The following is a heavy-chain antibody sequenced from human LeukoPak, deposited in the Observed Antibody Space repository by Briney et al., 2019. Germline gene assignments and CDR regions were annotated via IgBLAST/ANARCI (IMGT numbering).Heavy chain of an antibody. CDR2: INPNSGGT. Sequence: VASVKVSCKASGYTFTGYYMHWGRQAPGQGLEWMGWINPNSGGTNYAQKFQGRVTMTRDTSISTAYMELSRLRSDDTAVYYCARDRYGDPLNWFDPWGQGTLVTVSS. CDR3: ARDRYGDPLNWFDP. D-gene: IGHD4-17*01. V-gene: IGHV1-2*02. J-gene: IGHJ5*02. CDR1: GYTFTGYY.